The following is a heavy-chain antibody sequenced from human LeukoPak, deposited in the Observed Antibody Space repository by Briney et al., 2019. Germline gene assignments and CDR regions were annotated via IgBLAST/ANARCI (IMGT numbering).Heavy chain of an antibody. Sequence: PSETLSLTCTVSGGSISSSSYYWGWIRQPPGKGLEWIGSIYYSGSTYYNPSLKSRVTISVDTSKNQFSLKLSSVTAADTAVYYCASLLYADWFDPWGQGTLVTVSS. CDR1: GGSISSSSYY. V-gene: IGHV4-39*01. J-gene: IGHJ5*02. CDR2: IYYSGST. D-gene: IGHD5/OR15-5a*01. CDR3: ASLLYADWFDP.